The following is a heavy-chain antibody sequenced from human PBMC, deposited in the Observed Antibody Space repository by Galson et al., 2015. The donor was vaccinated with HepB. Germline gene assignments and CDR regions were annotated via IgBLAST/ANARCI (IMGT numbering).Heavy chain of an antibody. CDR1: GFSFSTYS. CDR2: IFTSSTFI. Sequence: SLRLSCAASGFSFSTYSMIWVRKAPGKGLEWVSSIFTSSTFIYYTDSVKGRFTISRDDAKNSVYLQMNSLRADDTAVYFCARDRIVGTISGAFDMWGQGTMVTVSS. J-gene: IGHJ3*02. D-gene: IGHD2-21*01. V-gene: IGHV3-21*01. CDR3: ARDRIVGTISGAFDM.